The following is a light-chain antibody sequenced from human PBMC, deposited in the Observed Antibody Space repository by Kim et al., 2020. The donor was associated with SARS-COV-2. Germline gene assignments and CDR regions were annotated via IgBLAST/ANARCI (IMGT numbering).Light chain of an antibody. CDR3: QQYGSSPRT. CDR2: GAS. J-gene: IGKJ4*01. CDR1: QSVGSTF. V-gene: IGKV3-20*01. Sequence: EIVLTQSPGTLSLSPGERATLSCRASQSVGSTFLAWYQQKPGQTPRLLIYGASSRATGIPDRFSGSGSGTDFTLTISRLESEDFAVYYCQQYGSSPRTFGGGTKVDIK.